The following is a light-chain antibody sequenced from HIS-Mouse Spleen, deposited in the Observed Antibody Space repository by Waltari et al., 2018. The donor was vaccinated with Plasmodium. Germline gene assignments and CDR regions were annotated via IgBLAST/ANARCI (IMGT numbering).Light chain of an antibody. CDR3: QQYGSSPYT. CDR1: PSVSSCY. CDR2: GAS. J-gene: IGKJ2*01. V-gene: IGKV3-20*01. Sequence: EIALTQSPGTLSLSPGERATLSCRASPSVSSCYLAWYQQRPGQAPRLLIYGASSRATGIPDRFSGSGSGTDFTLTISRLEPEDFAVYYCQQYGSSPYTFGQGTKLEIK.